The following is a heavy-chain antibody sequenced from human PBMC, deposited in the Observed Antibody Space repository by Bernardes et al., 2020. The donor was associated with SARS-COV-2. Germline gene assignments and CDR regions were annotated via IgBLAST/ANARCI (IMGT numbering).Heavy chain of an antibody. CDR2: ISGSEGYT. V-gene: IGHV3-23*01. CDR1: GITFTNHV. CDR3: GPFDY. J-gene: IGHJ4*02. Sequence: GGSLRLSRAASGITFTNHVMSWVRQAPGKGLEWVSSISGSEGYTYYADSVKGRFIISRDISKNTLALQMNSLRAEDTAVYYCGPFDYWGQGNLVTVSS.